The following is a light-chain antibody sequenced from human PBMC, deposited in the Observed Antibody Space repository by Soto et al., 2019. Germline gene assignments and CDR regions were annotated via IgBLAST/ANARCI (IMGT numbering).Light chain of an antibody. CDR1: QGIKNY. Sequence: AIQMSPSPSSLSASVGDRVTITCHASQGIKNYLGWYQQKPRKAPQILIYGASTLYCWVPSKFSVSGPGSEFTLAIRSLQPEYVVSYECVDDFCCRRSVGPGT. CDR2: GAS. V-gene: IGKV1-6*01. CDR3: VDDFCCRRS. J-gene: IGKJ3*01.